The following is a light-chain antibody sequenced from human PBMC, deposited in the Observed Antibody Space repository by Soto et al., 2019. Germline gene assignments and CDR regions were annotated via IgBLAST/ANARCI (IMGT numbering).Light chain of an antibody. CDR1: QSISSNY. J-gene: IGKJ2*01. CDR3: QQYGHSYPFI. CDR2: DTS. V-gene: IGKV3-20*01. Sequence: EIVLTQSPGTLSLSPGERATLSCRASQSISSNYLGWYQQKPGQAPRLLIYDTSSRATGIPDRFSGSGSGTDATRTICRREPEVFAVYYYQQYGHSYPFIFGQVNKLEI.